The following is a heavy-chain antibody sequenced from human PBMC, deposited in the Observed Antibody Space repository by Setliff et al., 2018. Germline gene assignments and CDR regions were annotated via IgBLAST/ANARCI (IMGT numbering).Heavy chain of an antibody. D-gene: IGHD2-2*01. CDR1: GGSFSGYY. CDR3: ARGYCNSAGCFFAGWFDP. CDR2: INHTGST. V-gene: IGHV4-34*01. Sequence: PSETLSLTCAVYGGSFSGYYWSWIRQPPGKGLELIGEINHTGSTNYNPSLKSRVTISVDTSKNQFSLRLSSVTAADTAVYYCARGYCNSAGCFFAGWFDPWGQGTLVPSPQ. J-gene: IGHJ5*02.